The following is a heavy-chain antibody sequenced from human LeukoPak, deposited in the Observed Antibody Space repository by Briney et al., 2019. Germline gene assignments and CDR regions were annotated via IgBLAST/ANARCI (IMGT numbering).Heavy chain of an antibody. CDR2: FDPEDGET. CDR3: ATDYYYDSSGSYYTVDY. J-gene: IGHJ4*02. D-gene: IGHD3-22*01. V-gene: IGHV1-24*01. CDR1: GYTLTELS. Sequence: AASVKVSCKVSGYTLTELSMHWVRQAPGKGLEGMGGFDPEDGETFYAQKFQGRVTMTEDTSTDTAYMELSSLRSEDTAVYYCATDYYYDSSGSYYTVDYWGQGTLVTVSS.